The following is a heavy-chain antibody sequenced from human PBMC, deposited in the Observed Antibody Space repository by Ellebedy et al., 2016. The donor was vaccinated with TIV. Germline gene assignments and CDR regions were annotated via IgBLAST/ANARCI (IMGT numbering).Heavy chain of an antibody. Sequence: GGSLRLSCAASGFTVSSNYMSWVRQAPGKGLEWVSVIYSGGSTYYADSMKGRFTISRDNSKNTLYLQMNSLRAEDTAVYYCARDPSYYYDSSGYYSGGDYWGQGTLVTVSS. J-gene: IGHJ4*02. CDR1: GFTVSSNY. V-gene: IGHV3-66*01. D-gene: IGHD3-22*01. CDR3: ARDPSYYYDSSGYYSGGDY. CDR2: IYSGGST.